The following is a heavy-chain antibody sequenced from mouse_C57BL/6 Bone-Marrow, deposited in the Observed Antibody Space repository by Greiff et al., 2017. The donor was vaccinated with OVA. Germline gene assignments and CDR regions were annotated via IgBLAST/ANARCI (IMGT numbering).Heavy chain of an antibody. V-gene: IGHV1-64*01. CDR2: INPNSGST. CDR3: ARSNRGR. J-gene: IGHJ2*01. CDR1: GYTFTSYW. D-gene: IGHD3-1*01. Sequence: VQLKESGAELVKPGASVKLSCTASGYTFTSYWMHWVKQRPGPGLEWIGMINPNSGSTNYNEKFKSKATLTVDKSYSTAYMQLSSLTSEDSSSYYCARSNRGRWGQGTTLTVSS.